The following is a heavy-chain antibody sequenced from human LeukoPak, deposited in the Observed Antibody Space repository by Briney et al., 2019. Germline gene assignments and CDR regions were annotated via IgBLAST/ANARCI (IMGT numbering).Heavy chain of an antibody. CDR3: TREGHQLLLPASNWFDP. V-gene: IGHV1-69*13. D-gene: IGHD2-2*01. CDR1: GGTFSSYA. Sequence: ASVKVSCKASGGTFSSYAISWVRQAPGQGLEWMGGIIPIFGTANYAEKFKGRVTITADESTSTAYMELSRLRSEDMAVYYCTREGHQLLLPASNWFDPWGQGTLVTVSS. CDR2: IIPIFGTA. J-gene: IGHJ5*02.